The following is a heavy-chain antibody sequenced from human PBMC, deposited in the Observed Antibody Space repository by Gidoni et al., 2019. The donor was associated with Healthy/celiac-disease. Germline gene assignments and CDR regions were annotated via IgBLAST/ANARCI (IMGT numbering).Heavy chain of an antibody. CDR1: GYTFTGYY. Sequence: QVQLVQSGAEVKKPGASVKVSCKASGYTFTGYYMHWVRQAPGQGLEWMGWINPNSGGTNYAQKFQGRVTMTRDTSISTAYMELSRLRSDDTAVYYCARVSGYCSGGSCYYDAFDIWGQGTMVTVSS. J-gene: IGHJ3*02. CDR3: ARVSGYCSGGSCYYDAFDI. CDR2: INPNSGGT. D-gene: IGHD2-15*01. V-gene: IGHV1-2*02.